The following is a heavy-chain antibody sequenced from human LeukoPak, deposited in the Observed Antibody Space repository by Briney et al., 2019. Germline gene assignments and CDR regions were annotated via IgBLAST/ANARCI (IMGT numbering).Heavy chain of an antibody. CDR2: IVGDSTDT. CDR3: AADPDTTMAFDC. V-gene: IGHV1-58*02. CDR1: GFTFTSSS. J-gene: IGHJ4*02. D-gene: IGHD5-18*01. Sequence: GASVTVSCKASGFTFTSSSIRWIRQARGQRLEWIGWIVGDSTDTYYAQRFQERVTIARDMSTSTAYLELSSLRSEDTAVYYCAADPDTTMAFDCWGQGTLATVSS.